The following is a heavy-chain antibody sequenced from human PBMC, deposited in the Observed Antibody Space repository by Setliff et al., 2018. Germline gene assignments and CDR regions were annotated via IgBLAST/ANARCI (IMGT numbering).Heavy chain of an antibody. J-gene: IGHJ4*02. CDR1: GDSISNDYW. V-gene: IGHV4-4*02. CDR2: INQSGTT. Sequence: SETLSLTCAVSGDSISNDYWWSWVRQPPERELEWIGEINQSGTTNYNPPLKGRATISVDNSKNQFSLNLNSVTAADTAVYYCARGRNIAARLFDSWGQGTLVTVSS. D-gene: IGHD6-6*01. CDR3: ARGRNIAARLFDS.